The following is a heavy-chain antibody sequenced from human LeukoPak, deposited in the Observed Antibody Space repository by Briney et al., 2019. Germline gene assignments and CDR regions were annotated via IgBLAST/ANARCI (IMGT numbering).Heavy chain of an antibody. J-gene: IGHJ4*02. CDR3: AISTVADPYYFDY. V-gene: IGHV4-59*01. D-gene: IGHD4-23*01. CDR2: IYYSGST. CDR1: GGSISSYY. Sequence: PSETLSLTCTVSGGSISSYYWSWIRQPPGKGLEWIGYIYYSGSTNYNPSLKSRVTISVDTSKNQFSLKLSSVTAADTAVYYCAISTVADPYYFDYWGQGTLVTVSS.